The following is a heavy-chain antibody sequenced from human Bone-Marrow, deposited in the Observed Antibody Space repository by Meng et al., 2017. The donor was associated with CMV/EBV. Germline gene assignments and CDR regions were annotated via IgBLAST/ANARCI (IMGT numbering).Heavy chain of an antibody. CDR3: AKGRSGYYYYYGMDV. J-gene: IGHJ6*02. V-gene: IGHV3-9*01. Sequence: SLKISCAASGFTVSSNYMSWVRQAPGKGLEWVSGISWNSGSIGYADSVKGRFTISRDNAKNSLYLQMNSLRAEDTALYYCAKGRSGYYYYYGMDVWGQGTTVTVSS. CDR1: GFTVSSNY. CDR2: ISWNSGSI. D-gene: IGHD3-3*01.